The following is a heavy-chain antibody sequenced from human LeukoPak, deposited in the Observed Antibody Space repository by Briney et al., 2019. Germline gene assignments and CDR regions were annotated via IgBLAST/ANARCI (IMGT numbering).Heavy chain of an antibody. D-gene: IGHD3-22*01. CDR3: AREGYYDSSGSGAFDI. V-gene: IGHV4-39*07. Sequence: SETLSLTCTVSGGSISSSSYYWGWIRQPPGKGLEWIGSIYYSGSTYYNPSLKSRVTISVDTSKNQFSLKLSSVTAADTAVYYCAREGYYDSSGSGAFDIWGQGTMVTVSS. CDR2: IYYSGST. CDR1: GGSISSSSYY. J-gene: IGHJ3*02.